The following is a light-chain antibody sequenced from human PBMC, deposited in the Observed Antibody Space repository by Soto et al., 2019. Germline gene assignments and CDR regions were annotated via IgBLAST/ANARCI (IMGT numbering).Light chain of an antibody. CDR3: QQRSRWPLT. CDR2: GAS. J-gene: IGKJ4*01. V-gene: IGKV3-11*01. Sequence: EIVLTQSPATLSLSPGERATLSCRASQTVGSFLAWYQHKPGQAPRLLIYGASNRATGIPARFSGSGSGTDFSLTISSLEPEDFAVYYCQQRSRWPLTFGGGTKVDIK. CDR1: QTVGSF.